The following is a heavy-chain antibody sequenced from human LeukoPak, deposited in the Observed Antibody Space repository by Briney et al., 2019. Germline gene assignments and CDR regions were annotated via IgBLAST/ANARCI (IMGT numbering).Heavy chain of an antibody. CDR2: IIPIFGTA. V-gene: IGHV1-69*05. D-gene: IGHD2-15*01. CDR1: VYTFPGYV. CDR3: ARGCSGGSCSDY. Sequence: GAAVKVSCKASVYTFPGYVISWVRQAPGRGLGWMGRIIPIFGTANYAQKFQGRVTITTDKSTSTAYMELSSLRSEDTAVYYCARGCSGGSCSDYWGQGTLVTVSS. J-gene: IGHJ4*02.